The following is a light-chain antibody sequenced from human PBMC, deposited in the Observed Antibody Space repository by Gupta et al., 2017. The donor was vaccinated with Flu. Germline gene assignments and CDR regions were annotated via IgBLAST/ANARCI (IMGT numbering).Light chain of an antibody. J-gene: IGKJ4*01. CDR1: QSVSSN. Sequence: RATLSCRASQSVSSNLAWYQQKPGQAPRLLIYGASTRATGIPARFSGSGSGTEFTLTISSLQSEDVAVYYCQQYNNWPPLTFGGGTKVEIK. CDR2: GAS. V-gene: IGKV3-15*01. CDR3: QQYNNWPPLT.